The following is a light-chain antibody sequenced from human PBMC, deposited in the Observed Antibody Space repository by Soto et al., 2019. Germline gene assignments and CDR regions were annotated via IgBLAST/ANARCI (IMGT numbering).Light chain of an antibody. V-gene: IGKV3-15*01. CDR2: DAS. CDR1: QSVSGK. J-gene: IGKJ5*01. Sequence: EIVMTQSPVTLSVSPGERATLSCRASQSVSGKLAWYQQKPGQAPRLLLYDASTRAAAVPARFSGSGSGTEFTLIISSLQSEDFAVYYCQQRSDWLPITFGQGTRVEIK. CDR3: QQRSDWLPIT.